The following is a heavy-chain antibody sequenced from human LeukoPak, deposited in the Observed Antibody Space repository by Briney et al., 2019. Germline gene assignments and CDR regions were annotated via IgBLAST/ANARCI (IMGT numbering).Heavy chain of an antibody. CDR2: ISYDGSNK. J-gene: IGHJ6*02. V-gene: IGHV3-30*18. CDR3: AKDLPYGETYYYGMDV. D-gene: IGHD4-17*01. CDR1: GFTFSSYG. Sequence: QTGGSLRLSCAASGFTFSSYGMHWVRQAPGKGLEWVAVISYDGSNKYYADSVKGRFTISRDNSKNTLYLQMNSLRAEDTAVYYCAKDLPYGETYYYGMDVWGQGTTVTVSS.